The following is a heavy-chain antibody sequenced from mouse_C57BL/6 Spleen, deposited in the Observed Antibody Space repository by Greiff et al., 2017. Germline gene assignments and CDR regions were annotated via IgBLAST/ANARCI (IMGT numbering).Heavy chain of an antibody. V-gene: IGHV1-54*01. CDR1: GYAFTNYL. D-gene: IGHD2-3*01. Sequence: QVQLKQSGAELVRPGTSVKVSCKASGYAFTNYLIEWVKQRPGQGLEWIGVINPGSGGTNYNEKFKSKATLTADKSSSTAYMQRSRLTSEDSAVFFCARSGDGYYKGADAMDYWGQGTSVTVSS. CDR3: ARSGDGYYKGADAMDY. CDR2: INPGSGGT. J-gene: IGHJ4*01.